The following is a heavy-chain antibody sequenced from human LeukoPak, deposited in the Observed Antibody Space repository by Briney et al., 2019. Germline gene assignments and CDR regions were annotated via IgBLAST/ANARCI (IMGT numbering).Heavy chain of an antibody. CDR2: INPKSGGT. V-gene: IGHV1-2*02. D-gene: IGHD6-13*01. CDR1: AHSFTDYY. J-gene: IGHJ4*02. Sequence: GASVKVSCQASAHSFTDYYIHWVRQAPGQGLEWMGWINPKSGGTKYAQEFQGRVTMTRDTSISTAYMELSRLGSDDTAVYYCATELDYSSSWYYFDYWGQGTLVTVSS. CDR3: ATELDYSSSWYYFDY.